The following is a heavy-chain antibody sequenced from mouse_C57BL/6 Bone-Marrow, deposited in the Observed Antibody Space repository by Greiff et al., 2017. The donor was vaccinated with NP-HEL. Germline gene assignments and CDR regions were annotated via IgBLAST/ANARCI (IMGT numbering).Heavy chain of an antibody. J-gene: IGHJ2*01. Sequence: VKLQESGAELARPGASVKLSCKASGYTFTSYGISWVKQRTGQGLEWIGEIYPRSGNTYYNEKFKGKATLTADKSSSTAYMELRSLTSEDSAVYFCARPNLLCPLYFDYWGQGTTLTVSS. CDR3: ARPNLLCPLYFDY. CDR2: IYPRSGNT. CDR1: GYTFTSYG. D-gene: IGHD2-1*01. V-gene: IGHV1-81*01.